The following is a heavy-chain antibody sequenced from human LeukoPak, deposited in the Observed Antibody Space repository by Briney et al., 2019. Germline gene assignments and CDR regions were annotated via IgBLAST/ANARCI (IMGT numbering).Heavy chain of an antibody. CDR3: ARSRAFNSGAFDP. CDR1: GASVSSASY. CDR2: IYNGVNT. V-gene: IGHV4-61*01. Sequence: SETLSLTCTVSGASVSSASYWTWIRQPPGKGVGWIAHIYNGVNTNYNPSLKSRVTISVDTSKNQFSLRLNSVTAADTAVYYCARSRAFNSGAFDPWGQGSLVTVSS. J-gene: IGHJ5*02. D-gene: IGHD1-26*01.